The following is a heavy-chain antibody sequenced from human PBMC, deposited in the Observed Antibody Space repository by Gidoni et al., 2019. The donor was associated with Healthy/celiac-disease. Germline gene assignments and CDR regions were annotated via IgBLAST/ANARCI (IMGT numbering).Heavy chain of an antibody. CDR1: GYTFTSYA. V-gene: IGHV1-3*01. D-gene: IGHD3-22*01. J-gene: IGHJ1*01. CDR2: INAGNGNT. CDR3: ALPYYYDSSGYSFQH. Sequence: QVQLVQSGAEVKKPGASVKVSCKASGYTFTSYAMHWVRQAPGQRLEWMGWINAGNGNTKYSQKCQGRVTITRDTSASTAYMELSSLRSEDTAVYYCALPYYYDSSGYSFQHWGQGTLVTVSS.